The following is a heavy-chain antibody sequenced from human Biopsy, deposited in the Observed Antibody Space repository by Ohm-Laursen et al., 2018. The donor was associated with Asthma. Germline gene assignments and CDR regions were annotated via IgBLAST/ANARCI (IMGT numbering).Heavy chain of an antibody. Sequence: SSVKVSCKAPGGTLSNFAISWVRQAPGQGLEWLGGIMTVFGTTNYAQKFQGRVTITADESTSTAYMEVTSLRSEDTAIYYCARCQVGYSSGWSLLLKKIYYSGMDVWGQGTAVTVS. J-gene: IGHJ6*02. CDR1: GGTLSNFA. CDR2: IMTVFGTT. CDR3: ARCQVGYSSGWSLLLKKIYYSGMDV. V-gene: IGHV1-69*01. D-gene: IGHD6-19*01.